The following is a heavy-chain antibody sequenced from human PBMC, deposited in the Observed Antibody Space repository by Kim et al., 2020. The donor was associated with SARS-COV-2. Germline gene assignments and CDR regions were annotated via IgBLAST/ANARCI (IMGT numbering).Heavy chain of an antibody. CDR3: AREPRGYSSGWYWFDP. CDR1: GGSISSSSYY. D-gene: IGHD6-19*01. V-gene: IGHV4-39*07. CDR2: IYYSGST. J-gene: IGHJ5*02. Sequence: SETLSLTCTVSGGSISSSSYYWGWIRQPPGKGLEWIGSIYYSGSTYYNPSLKSRVTISVDTSKNQFSLKLSSVTAADTAVYYCAREPRGYSSGWYWFDPWGQGTLVTVSS.